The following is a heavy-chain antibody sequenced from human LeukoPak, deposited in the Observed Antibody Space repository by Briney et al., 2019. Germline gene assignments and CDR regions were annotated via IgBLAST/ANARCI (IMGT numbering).Heavy chain of an antibody. CDR1: GYTFSRYG. Sequence: ASVKVSCKASGYTFSRYGISWVRQAPGQGLEWMGWISAYNGNTHDVQKLQGRVTMTTDTSTSTAYMELRSLRFDDTAVYYCARRGYCSRTSCPSPHDDAPDIWGQGTMVTVSS. CDR2: ISAYNGNT. J-gene: IGHJ3*02. D-gene: IGHD2-2*01. CDR3: ARRGYCSRTSCPSPHDDAPDI. V-gene: IGHV1-18*01.